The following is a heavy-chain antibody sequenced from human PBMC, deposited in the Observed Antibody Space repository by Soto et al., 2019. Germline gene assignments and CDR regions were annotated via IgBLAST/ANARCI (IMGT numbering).Heavy chain of an antibody. Sequence: ASVKVSCKAPGYTFTSYGISWVRQAPGQGLEWMGWISAYNGNTNYAQKLQGRVTMTTDTSTSTAYMELRSLRSDDTAVYYCARMVYATLYYYYGMDVWGQGTTVTVSS. CDR1: GYTFTSYG. CDR3: ARMVYATLYYYYGMDV. D-gene: IGHD2-8*01. V-gene: IGHV1-18*04. CDR2: ISAYNGNT. J-gene: IGHJ6*02.